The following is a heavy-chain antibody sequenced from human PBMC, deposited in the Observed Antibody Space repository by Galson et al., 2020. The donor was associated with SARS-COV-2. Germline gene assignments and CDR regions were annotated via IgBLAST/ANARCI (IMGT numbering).Heavy chain of an antibody. V-gene: IGHV1-2*04. CDR1: GYTFNGYY. CDR2: INPNSGGT. CDR3: ARDNDHDAFDI. J-gene: IGHJ3*02. D-gene: IGHD1-1*01. Sequence: ASVKVSCKASGYTFNGYYIHWVRQAPGQWLEWMGWINPNSGGTTYAENFQDWVTMTRDTSISTAYMELSRLRSDDTAVYYCARDNDHDAFDIWGQGTMVTVSS.